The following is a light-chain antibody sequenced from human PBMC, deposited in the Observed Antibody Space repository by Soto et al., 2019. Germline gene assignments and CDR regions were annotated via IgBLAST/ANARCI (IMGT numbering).Light chain of an antibody. CDR3: QQYGSSFRYT. V-gene: IGKV3-20*01. Sequence: EIVLTQSPGTLSLSPGERATLSCRASQSVNGNYLTWYQQKPGQAPRLLIYGASSRATGIPDRFSGSGPGTDFTLTISRLEPEDFAVYYCQQYGSSFRYTFGQGTKLEIK. CDR2: GAS. CDR1: QSVNGNY. J-gene: IGKJ2*01.